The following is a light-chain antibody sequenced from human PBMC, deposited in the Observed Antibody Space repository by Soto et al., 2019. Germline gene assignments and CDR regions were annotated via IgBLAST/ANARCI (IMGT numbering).Light chain of an antibody. CDR1: QSLRSRY. V-gene: IGKV3-20*01. J-gene: IGKJ1*01. CDR2: DAS. CDR3: QQYDPGSSKT. Sequence: EIVLTQSPGTLSLSPGEGATLSCRASQSLRSRYLAWYQQKPGQAPRLLLYDASRRATGIPDRFSGSGSGTDFPLSISRLEPEDFAVYYCQQYDPGSSKTFGQGTKVEIK.